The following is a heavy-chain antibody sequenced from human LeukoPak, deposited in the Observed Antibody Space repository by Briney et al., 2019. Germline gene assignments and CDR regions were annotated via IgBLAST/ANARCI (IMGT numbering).Heavy chain of an antibody. J-gene: IGHJ4*02. CDR2: IYYSGST. CDR1: GGSISSSSYY. Sequence: SETLSLTCTVSGGSISSSSYYWGWIRQPPGKGLEWIGSIYYSGSTYYNPSLKSRVTISVDTSKNQFSLKLSSVTAADTAAYYCARQPLRGPVSGEDYWGQGTLVTVSS. CDR3: ARQPLRGPVSGEDY. V-gene: IGHV4-39*01. D-gene: IGHD1-14*01.